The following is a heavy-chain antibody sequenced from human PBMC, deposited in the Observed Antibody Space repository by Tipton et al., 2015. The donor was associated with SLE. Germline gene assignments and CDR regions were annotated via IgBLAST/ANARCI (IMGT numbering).Heavy chain of an antibody. V-gene: IGHV3-9*01. CDR1: GFTFDVFA. CDR2: IGSSSGSV. J-gene: IGHJ4*02. CDR3: ARGRFYDTK. Sequence: SLRLSCTTSGFTFDVFAMHWVRQAPGKGLEWVSGIGSSSGSVSHADPVKGRFTISRDNSKNTLYLQMNSLRAEDTAVYYCARGRFYDTKWGRGTLVIVSA. D-gene: IGHD3-22*01.